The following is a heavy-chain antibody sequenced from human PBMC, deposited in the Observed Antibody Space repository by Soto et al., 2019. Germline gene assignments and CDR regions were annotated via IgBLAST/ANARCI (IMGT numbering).Heavy chain of an antibody. CDR2: ISYDGSNK. J-gene: IGHJ4*02. V-gene: IGHV3-30-3*01. Sequence: GGSLRLSCAASGFTFSSYAMHWVRQAPGKGLEGVAVISYDGSNKYYADSGKGRFTISRDNSKNTLYLQMNSLRAEDTAVYYCARIFGYDGLPFDYWGQGTLVTVSS. CDR1: GFTFSSYA. D-gene: IGHD5-12*01. CDR3: ARIFGYDGLPFDY.